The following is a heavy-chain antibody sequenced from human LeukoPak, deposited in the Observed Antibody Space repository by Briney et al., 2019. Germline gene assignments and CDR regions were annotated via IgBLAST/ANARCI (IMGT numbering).Heavy chain of an antibody. CDR3: AKETVAAPPIDY. Sequence: GGSLRLSCAASGFTFSSYAMSRVRQAPGKGLEWVSAISGSAYSTYYADSVKGRFTISRDNSKNPLYLQMNSLRAEDTAVYYCAKETVAAPPIDYWGQGTLVTVSS. CDR2: ISGSAYST. CDR1: GFTFSSYA. V-gene: IGHV3-23*01. D-gene: IGHD6-19*01. J-gene: IGHJ4*02.